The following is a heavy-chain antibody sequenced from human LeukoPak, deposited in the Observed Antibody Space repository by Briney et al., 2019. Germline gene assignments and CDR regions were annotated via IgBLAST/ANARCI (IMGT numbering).Heavy chain of an antibody. CDR3: ARDLGTVIDY. CDR2: ISYDGSNK. D-gene: IGHD3/OR15-3a*01. J-gene: IGHJ4*02. Sequence: GGSLRLSCAASGFTFSSYAMSWVRQAPGKGLEWVAVISYDGSNKYYADSVKGRFTISRDNSKNTLYLQMNSLRAEDTAVYYCARDLGTVIDYWGQGTLVTVSS. V-gene: IGHV3-30-3*01. CDR1: GFTFSSYA.